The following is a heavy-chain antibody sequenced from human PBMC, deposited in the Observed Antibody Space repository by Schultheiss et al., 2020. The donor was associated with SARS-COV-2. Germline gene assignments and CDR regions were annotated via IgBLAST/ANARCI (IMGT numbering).Heavy chain of an antibody. D-gene: IGHD2-21*01. CDR1: GGSFSGYY. CDR2: IKQDGSEK. Sequence: ETLSLTCAVYGGSFSGYYWSWIRQPPGKGLEWVANIKQDGSEKYYVDSVKGRFTISRDNAKNSLYLQMNSLRAEDTAVYYCARDPHHAGEGAFDIWGQGTMVTVSS. J-gene: IGHJ3*02. V-gene: IGHV3-7*01. CDR3: ARDPHHAGEGAFDI.